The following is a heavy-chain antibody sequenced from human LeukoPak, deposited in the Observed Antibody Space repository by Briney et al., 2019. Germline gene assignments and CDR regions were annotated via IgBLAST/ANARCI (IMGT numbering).Heavy chain of an antibody. CDR1: GGSISSSSYY. Sequence: SETLSLTCTVSGGSISSSSYYWGWIRQPPGKGLEWIGRIYYSGSTYYNPSLKSRVTISVDTSKNQFSLKLSSVTAADTAVYYCARPRPGNYYYYYMDVWGKGTTVTVSS. D-gene: IGHD6-6*01. CDR3: ARPRPGNYYYYYMDV. J-gene: IGHJ6*03. CDR2: IYYSGST. V-gene: IGHV4-39*01.